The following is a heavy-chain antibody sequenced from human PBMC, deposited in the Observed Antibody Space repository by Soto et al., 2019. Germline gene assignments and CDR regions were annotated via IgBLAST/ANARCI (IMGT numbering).Heavy chain of an antibody. Sequence: QVSCKASGYTFTSYGISWVRQAPGQGLEWMGWISAYNGNTNYAQKLQGRVTMTTDTSTSTAYMELRSLRSDDTAVYYCAKHYYDSSGYTYFDYWGQGTLVTVSS. CDR3: AKHYYDSSGYTYFDY. V-gene: IGHV1-18*01. D-gene: IGHD3-22*01. CDR1: GYTFTSYG. CDR2: ISAYNGNT. J-gene: IGHJ4*02.